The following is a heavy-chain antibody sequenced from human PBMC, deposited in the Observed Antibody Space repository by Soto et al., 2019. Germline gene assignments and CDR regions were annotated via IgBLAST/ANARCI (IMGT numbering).Heavy chain of an antibody. CDR1: GGSISSYY. V-gene: IGHV4-59*01. J-gene: IGHJ6*02. Sequence: SETLSLTCTVSGGSISSYYWSWIRQPPGKGLEWIGYIYYSGSTNYNPSLKSRVTISVDTSKNQFSLKLSSVTAADTAVYYCARYNMGSSGWHYYYYGTDVWGQGTTVTVSS. CDR3: ARYNMGSSGWHYYYYGTDV. D-gene: IGHD6-19*01. CDR2: IYYSGST.